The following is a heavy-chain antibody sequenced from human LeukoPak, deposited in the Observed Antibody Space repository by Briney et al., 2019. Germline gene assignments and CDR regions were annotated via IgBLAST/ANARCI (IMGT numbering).Heavy chain of an antibody. V-gene: IGHV3-48*02. CDR2: ISSGSSTI. CDR3: ARDGLGDGYNLGPPFAL. J-gene: IGHJ2*01. Sequence: LGGALRQSCAGSVLTFSSYSMNWVRQAAGRGLAWVSYISSGSSTIDYADSVKGRFTISRDNAKNSLYLQMNSLRDEDTAGYYCARDGLGDGYNLGPPFALWGGGSLVTASS. D-gene: IGHD5-24*01. CDR1: VLTFSSYS.